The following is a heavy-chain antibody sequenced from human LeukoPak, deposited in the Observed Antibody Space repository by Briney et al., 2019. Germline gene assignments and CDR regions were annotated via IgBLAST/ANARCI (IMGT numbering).Heavy chain of an antibody. Sequence: GALRLSCVASGFTFGKYWMSWVRQAPGKGLGWGANIKLDGREKNYVDSVKGRLTIPRDDAKNPLYLQVNSLRPEDTAVYFCARGGSDTAMAHDYWGQGTLVTVSS. V-gene: IGHV3-7*01. CDR2: IKLDGREK. D-gene: IGHD5-18*01. CDR1: GFTFGKYW. J-gene: IGHJ4*02. CDR3: ARGGSDTAMAHDY.